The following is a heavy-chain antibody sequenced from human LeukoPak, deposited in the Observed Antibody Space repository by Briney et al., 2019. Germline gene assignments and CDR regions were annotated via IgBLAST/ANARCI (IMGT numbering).Heavy chain of an antibody. D-gene: IGHD4-11*01. J-gene: IGHJ6*03. V-gene: IGHV4-38-2*01. CDR3: ARGTATVITYYYYYMDV. Sequence: PSETLSLTCAVSGYSISSGYYWGWFRQPPGKGREWIGRIYHSGSTYYNPSLKSRVTISVDTSKNQFSLKLGSVTAADTAVYYCARGTATVITYYYYYMDVWGKGTTVTVSS. CDR2: IYHSGST. CDR1: GYSISSGYY.